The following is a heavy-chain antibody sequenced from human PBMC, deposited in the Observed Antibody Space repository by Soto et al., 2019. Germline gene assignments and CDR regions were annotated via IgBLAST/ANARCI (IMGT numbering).Heavy chain of an antibody. CDR2: IWYDGSNK. D-gene: IGHD1-20*01. CDR1: GFTFSSYG. V-gene: IGHV3-33*01. J-gene: IGHJ4*02. Sequence: GGSLRLSCAASGFTFSSYGMHWVRQAPGKGLEWVAVIWYDGSNKYYADSVKGRFTISRDNSKNTLYLQMNSLRAEDTAVYYCARDRTNSNPMGDYWGQGTLVTVSS. CDR3: ARDRTNSNPMGDY.